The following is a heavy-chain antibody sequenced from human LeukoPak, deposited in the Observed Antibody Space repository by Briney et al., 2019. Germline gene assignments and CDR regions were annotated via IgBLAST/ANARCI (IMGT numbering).Heavy chain of an antibody. J-gene: IGHJ4*02. CDR1: GFTFSNYN. Sequence: GGSLRLSCTASGFTFSNYNVNWVRQAPGKGLEWVSSSSGSGSYIYYADSVKGRFTISRDNAKNSLYLQMNSLRAEDTAVYYCARRGYSYEIDYWGQGTLVTVSS. CDR3: ARRGYSYEIDY. D-gene: IGHD5-18*01. CDR2: SSGSGSYI. V-gene: IGHV3-21*01.